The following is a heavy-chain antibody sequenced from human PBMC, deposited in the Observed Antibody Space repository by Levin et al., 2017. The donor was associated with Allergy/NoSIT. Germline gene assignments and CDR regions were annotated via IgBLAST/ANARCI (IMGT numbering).Heavy chain of an antibody. CDR2: IWWNGNNK. D-gene: IGHD1-7*01. CDR1: GFTFGDYG. J-gene: IGHJ4*02. CDR3: SRANRNWDYVEDGPNFDY. V-gene: IGHV3-33*01. Sequence: LSLTCAASGFTFGDYGMHWVRQAPGKGLQWVAVIWWNGNNKFYGDSVKGRFSISRDNSKNTLSLQMNSLRGKDTAVYYCSRANRNWDYVEDGPNFDYWGRGTLVTVSS.